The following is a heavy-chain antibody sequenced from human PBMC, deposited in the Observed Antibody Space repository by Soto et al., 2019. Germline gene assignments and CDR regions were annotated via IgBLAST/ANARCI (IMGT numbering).Heavy chain of an antibody. J-gene: IGHJ5*02. CDR2: ISYDGSNK. CDR1: GFTFSSYA. V-gene: IGHV3-30-3*01. CDR3: ARSRIAVVVAATFP. Sequence: QVQLVESGGGVVQPGRSLRLSCAASGFTFSSYAMHWVRQAPGKGLEWVAVISYDGSNKYYADSVKGRFTISRDNSKNTLYLQMNSLRAEDTAVYYCARSRIAVVVAATFPWGQGTLVTVSS. D-gene: IGHD2-15*01.